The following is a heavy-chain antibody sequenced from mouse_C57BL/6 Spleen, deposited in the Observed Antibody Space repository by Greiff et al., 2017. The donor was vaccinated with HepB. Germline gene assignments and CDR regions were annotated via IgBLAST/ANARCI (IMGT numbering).Heavy chain of an antibody. CDR3: SRGDYYDSSYYAMEC. J-gene: IGHJ4*01. CDR2: IYPGDGDT. Sequence: VQLQQSGPELVKPGASVTISCKASGYAFSSSWMNWVKQRPGKGLEWIGRIYPGDGDTNYNGKFKGKATLTADKSSSTAYMQLSSLTSDDSAVYFCSRGDYYDSSYYAMECWGQGTSVTVSS. V-gene: IGHV1-82*01. CDR1: GYAFSSSW. D-gene: IGHD1-1*01.